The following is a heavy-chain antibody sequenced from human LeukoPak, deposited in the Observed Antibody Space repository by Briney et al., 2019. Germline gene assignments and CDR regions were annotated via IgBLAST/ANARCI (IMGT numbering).Heavy chain of an antibody. D-gene: IGHD1-26*01. CDR3: ARMYSGSCFDY. V-gene: IGHV4-59*01. Sequence: SETLSPTCTVSGGSISSYYWSWIRQPPGKGLEWIGYIYYSGSTNYNPSLKSRVTISVDTSKNQFSLKLSSVTAADTAVYYCARMYSGSCFDYWGQGTLVTVSS. CDR1: GGSISSYY. J-gene: IGHJ4*02. CDR2: IYYSGST.